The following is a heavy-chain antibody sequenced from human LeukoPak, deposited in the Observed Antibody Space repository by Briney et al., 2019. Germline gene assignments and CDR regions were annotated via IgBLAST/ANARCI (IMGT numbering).Heavy chain of an antibody. Sequence: GGSLRLSCAASGFTFSSYGMHWVRQAPGKRLEWVAVISYDGSNKYYADSVKGRFTISRDNSKNTLYLQMNSLRAEDTAVYYCAKTTYYYDSSGYYYLDYWGQGTLVTVSS. CDR2: ISYDGSNK. D-gene: IGHD3-22*01. CDR3: AKTTYYYDSSGYYYLDY. CDR1: GFTFSSYG. J-gene: IGHJ4*02. V-gene: IGHV3-30*18.